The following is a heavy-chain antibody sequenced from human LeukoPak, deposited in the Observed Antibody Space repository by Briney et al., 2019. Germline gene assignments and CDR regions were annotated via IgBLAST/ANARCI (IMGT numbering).Heavy chain of an antibody. J-gene: IGHJ3*02. CDR1: GGSISSYY. V-gene: IGHV4-59*08. Sequence: SETLSLTCTVSGGSISSYYWSWIRQPPGKGLEWIGYIYYSGSTNYNPSLKSRVTISVDTSKNQFSLKLSSVTAADTAVYYCARHLLLLPLTDVFDIWGQGTMVTVSS. CDR2: IYYSGST. D-gene: IGHD1-14*01. CDR3: ARHLLLLPLTDVFDI.